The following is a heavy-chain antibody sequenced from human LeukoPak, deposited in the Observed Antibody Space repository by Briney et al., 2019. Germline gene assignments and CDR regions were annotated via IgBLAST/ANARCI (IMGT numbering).Heavy chain of an antibody. J-gene: IGHJ1*01. Sequence: GGSLRLSCAASGFTVSGSYMSWVRHVPGRGLECVSDIYRDGSTYYADSVKGRFTISRNNADNTLHLQMNSLRAEDTAVYHCVREVGAPGSFQHWGQGAPVTVSS. D-gene: IGHD1-26*01. CDR2: IYRDGST. CDR3: VREVGAPGSFQH. V-gene: IGHV3-66*01. CDR1: GFTVSGSY.